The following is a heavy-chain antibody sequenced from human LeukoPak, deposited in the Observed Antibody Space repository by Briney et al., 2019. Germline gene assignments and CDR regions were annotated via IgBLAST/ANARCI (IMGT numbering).Heavy chain of an antibody. V-gene: IGHV1-46*01. CDR1: GYTFTSHD. CDR3: ARLPAGYSVDN. Sequence: ASVKVSCKASGYTFTSHDINWVRQAPGQGLEWMGIINPSGGSRSYAQKFQGRVTMTRDMSTSTVYMELSSLRSEDTAVYYCARLPAGYSVDNWGQGTLVTVSS. J-gene: IGHJ4*02. CDR2: INPSGGSR. D-gene: IGHD1-26*01.